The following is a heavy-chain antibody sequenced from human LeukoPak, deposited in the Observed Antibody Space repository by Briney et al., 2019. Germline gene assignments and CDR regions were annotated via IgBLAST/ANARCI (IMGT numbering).Heavy chain of an antibody. CDR3: AKRRDTYYYDSSGYYYDY. CDR1: GFTFSSYS. J-gene: IGHJ4*02. CDR2: ISSSSSTI. D-gene: IGHD3-22*01. Sequence: PGGSLRLSCAASGFTFSSYSMNWVRQAPGKGLEWVSYISSSSSTIYYADSVKGRFTISRDNAKNSLYLQMNSLRDEDTAVYYCAKRRDTYYYDSSGYYYDYWGQGTLVTVSS. V-gene: IGHV3-48*02.